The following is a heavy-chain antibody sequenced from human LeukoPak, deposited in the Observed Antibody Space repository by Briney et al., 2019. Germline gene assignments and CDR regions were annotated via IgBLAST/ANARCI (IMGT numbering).Heavy chain of an antibody. CDR3: ARGVDYYDSSGTIDY. D-gene: IGHD3-22*01. J-gene: IGHJ4*02. Sequence: GGSLSLSCAASGFTFSSYGMHWVRQAPGKWLEWVAVVWFDGSKKYSADSVKGRITISRDDSKNTLYLQMNSLRAEDTAVYYCARGVDYYDSSGTIDYWGQGTLVTVSS. V-gene: IGHV3-33*01. CDR2: VWFDGSKK. CDR1: GFTFSSYG.